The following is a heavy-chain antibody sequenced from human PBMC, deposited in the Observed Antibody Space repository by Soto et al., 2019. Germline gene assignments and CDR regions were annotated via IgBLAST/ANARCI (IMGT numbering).Heavy chain of an antibody. CDR1: GGTFSSYT. CDR2: IIPILGIA. Sequence: QVQLVQSGAEVQKPGSSVKVSCKASGGTFSSYTISWVRQAPGQGLEWMGRIIPILGIANYAQKFQGRVTITADKSTSTAYMELSSLRSEDTAVYYCARDGGYCSGGSCYYFDYWGQGTLVTVSS. D-gene: IGHD2-15*01. CDR3: ARDGGYCSGGSCYYFDY. V-gene: IGHV1-69*08. J-gene: IGHJ4*02.